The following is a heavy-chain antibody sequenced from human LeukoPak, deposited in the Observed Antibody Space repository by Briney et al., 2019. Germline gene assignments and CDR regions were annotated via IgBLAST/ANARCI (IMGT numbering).Heavy chain of an antibody. J-gene: IGHJ3*02. D-gene: IGHD3-10*01. CDR3: SKTFGEFSVTAFDI. CDR1: GFTFSAYA. Sequence: GGSLRLSCAASGFTFSAYAMIWVRQAPGKGLEWVSATSGSGETTYYADSVEGRFTISRDNSKYTLYLQMNGLTAEDTAVYYCSKTFGEFSVTAFDIWGQGTMVTVSS. CDR2: TSGSGETT. V-gene: IGHV3-23*01.